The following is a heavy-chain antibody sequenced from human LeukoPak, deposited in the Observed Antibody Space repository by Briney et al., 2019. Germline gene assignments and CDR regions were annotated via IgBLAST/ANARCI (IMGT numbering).Heavy chain of an antibody. Sequence: PPETLSLTCAVYGGSFSGYYWSWIRQPPGKGLEWIGEINHSGSTNYNPSLKSRVTISVDTSKNQFSLKLSSVTAADTAVYYCASSGVAINWFDPWGQGTLVTVSS. J-gene: IGHJ5*02. V-gene: IGHV4-34*01. CDR3: ASSGVAINWFDP. CDR2: INHSGST. D-gene: IGHD3-3*01. CDR1: GGSFSGYY.